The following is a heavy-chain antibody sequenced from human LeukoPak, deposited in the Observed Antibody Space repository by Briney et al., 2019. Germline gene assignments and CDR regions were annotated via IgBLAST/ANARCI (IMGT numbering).Heavy chain of an antibody. J-gene: IGHJ4*02. V-gene: IGHV1-18*04. Sequence: EASVKVSCKASGYTFTDYYMHWVRQAPGQGLEWMGWINAYSGNTNYAQKFQGRVTMTRDTSTSTAYMDLRSLRSDDTAVYYCARDPAYSSSWYSTYFDYWGQGTLVTVSS. D-gene: IGHD6-13*01. CDR2: INAYSGNT. CDR1: GYTFTDYY. CDR3: ARDPAYSSSWYSTYFDY.